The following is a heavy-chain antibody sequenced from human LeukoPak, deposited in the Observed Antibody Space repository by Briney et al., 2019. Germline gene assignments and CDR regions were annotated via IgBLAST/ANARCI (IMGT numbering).Heavy chain of an antibody. D-gene: IGHD3-22*01. CDR2: IHPGDSDT. V-gene: IGHV5-51*01. CDR1: GYSFTSYW. CDR3: ARLYYYDSSGDDIDY. Sequence: GESLKISCKGSGYSFTSYWIAWVRQMPGKGLEWMGIIHPGDSDTRYSPSFQGQVTISVDKSISTAYLQWSSLKASDTAMYYCARLYYYDSSGDDIDYWGQGTLVTVSS. J-gene: IGHJ4*02.